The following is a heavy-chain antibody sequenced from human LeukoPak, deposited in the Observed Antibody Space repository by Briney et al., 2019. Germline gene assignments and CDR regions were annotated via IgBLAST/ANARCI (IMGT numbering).Heavy chain of an antibody. CDR3: TTGYNWNLSNDY. CDR2: IWADGSNQ. D-gene: IGHD1-1*01. Sequence: GGSLRLSCTASASTFTTYGFHWVRQAPGKGLEWVALIWADGSNQSSADSVKGRVNMARDNAKNTVYLQMDSLRVDDTAVYFCTTGYNWNLSNDYWGQGTLVTVSS. V-gene: IGHV3-33*01. J-gene: IGHJ4*02. CDR1: ASTFTTYG.